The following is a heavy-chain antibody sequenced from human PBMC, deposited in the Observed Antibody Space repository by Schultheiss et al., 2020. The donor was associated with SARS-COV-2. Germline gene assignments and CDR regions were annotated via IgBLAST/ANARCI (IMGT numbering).Heavy chain of an antibody. D-gene: IGHD3-10*01. CDR3: ARDGTGSYSLDY. V-gene: IGHV3-30*03. J-gene: IGHJ4*02. Sequence: GSLKISCAASGFTFSSYGMHWVRQAPGKGLEWVAVISYDGSNKYYADSVKGRFTISRDNSKNTLYLQMNSLRLEDTAVYYCARDGTGSYSLDYWGQGTLVTVSS. CDR2: ISYDGSNK. CDR1: GFTFSSYG.